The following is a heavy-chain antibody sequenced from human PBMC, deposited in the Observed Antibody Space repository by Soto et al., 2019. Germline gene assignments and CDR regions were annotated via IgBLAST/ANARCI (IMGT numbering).Heavy chain of an antibody. Sequence: PGGSLRLSCTVTGFTFSNYGIHWVRQAPCKGLEWVGFVWHDGNNEFYADSLKGRINISRDNSNNTVSLLISSLRAEDSAVYYCVRDQCRTTRCYQNYFDPWGQGTLVTVSS. CDR1: GFTFSNYG. D-gene: IGHD2-2*01. CDR3: VRDQCRTTRCYQNYFDP. V-gene: IGHV3-33*08. CDR2: VWHDGNNE. J-gene: IGHJ5*02.